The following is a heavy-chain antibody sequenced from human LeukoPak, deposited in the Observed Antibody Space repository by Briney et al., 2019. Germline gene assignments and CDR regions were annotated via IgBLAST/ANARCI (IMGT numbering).Heavy chain of an antibody. CDR1: GYSFTNYW. J-gene: IGHJ4*02. V-gene: IGHV5-51*01. CDR3: ASNSYSSNYYADY. CDR2: IYPTDSDT. Sequence: GESLKISCKASGYSFTNYWIGWVRQLPGKGLEWMGIIYPTDSDTRCSPSFQGQVTISADKSISTAYLQWSSLKASDIAMYYCASNSYSSNYYADYWGQGTLVTVSS. D-gene: IGHD6-13*01.